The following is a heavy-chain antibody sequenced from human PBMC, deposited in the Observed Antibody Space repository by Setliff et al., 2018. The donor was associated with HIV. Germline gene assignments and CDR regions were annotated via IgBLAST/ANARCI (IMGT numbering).Heavy chain of an antibody. Sequence: SETLSLTCAVSGDSVSGYYWSWIRQPAGRGLEWIGRVHNSAGSNYNPSLKSRVTMSVDTAKNQLSLKLTAVSAADTAVYYCTRDRIEVLADSPHDVFDIWGRGIMVTVSS. J-gene: IGHJ3*02. D-gene: IGHD3-22*01. V-gene: IGHV4-4*07. CDR1: GDSVSGYY. CDR3: TRDRIEVLADSPHDVFDI. CDR2: VHNSAGS.